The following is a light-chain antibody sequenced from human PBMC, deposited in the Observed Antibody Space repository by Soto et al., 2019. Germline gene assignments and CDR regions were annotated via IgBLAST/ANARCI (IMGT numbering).Light chain of an antibody. V-gene: IGKV3-20*01. Sequence: EIVLTQSPGTLSLSPGERATLSCRASQSGFSFYLAWFQQKPGQAPRLLIYGASTRATGIPDRCSGSGSGTDFTLTISRLEPEDFAVYYCHQYGSSPWTLGQGTKVEIK. CDR1: QSGFSFY. CDR2: GAS. CDR3: HQYGSSPWT. J-gene: IGKJ1*01.